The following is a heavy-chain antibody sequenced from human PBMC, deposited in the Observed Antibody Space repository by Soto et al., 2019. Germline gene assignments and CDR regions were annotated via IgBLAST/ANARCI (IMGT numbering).Heavy chain of an antibody. CDR1: GDSLSSGCCY. V-gene: IGHV4-61*01. J-gene: IGHJ3*01. Sequence: SETLSLTCTVSGDSLSSGCCYWGWIRQPPGKGLEWIGYVYYTGSTNYSPSLKSRVTISVDSSKNQFSLKLSSVTAADSAVYYCARQSSADCSGATCYYASDVWGQGTMVTVSS. D-gene: IGHD2-15*01. CDR2: VYYTGST. CDR3: ARQSSADCSGATCYYASDV.